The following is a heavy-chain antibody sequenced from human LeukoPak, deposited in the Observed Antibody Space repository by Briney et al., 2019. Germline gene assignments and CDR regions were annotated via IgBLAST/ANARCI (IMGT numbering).Heavy chain of an antibody. V-gene: IGHV3-30*18. J-gene: IGHJ5*02. Sequence: GGSLRLSCAASGFTFSSYGMHWVRQAPGKGLEWVAVISYDGSNKYYADSVKGRFTISRDNSKNTLYLQMNSLRAEDTAVYYCAKDPSFGFIVVVPAAMDPWGQGTLVTVSS. CDR1: GFTFSSYG. D-gene: IGHD2-2*01. CDR3: AKDPSFGFIVVVPAAMDP. CDR2: ISYDGSNK.